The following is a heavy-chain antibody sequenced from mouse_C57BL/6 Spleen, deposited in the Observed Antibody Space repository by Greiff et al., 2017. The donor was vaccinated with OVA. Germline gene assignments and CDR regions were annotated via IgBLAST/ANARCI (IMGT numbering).Heavy chain of an antibody. D-gene: IGHD2-4*01. V-gene: IGHV5-17*01. Sequence: EVQVVESGGGLVKPGGSLKLSCAASGFTFSDYGMHWVRQAPEKGLEWVAYISSGSSTIYYADTVKGRFTISRDNAKNTLFLQMTSLRSEDTAMYYCARGYDYDLWYFDVWGTGTTVTVSS. CDR3: ARGYDYDLWYFDV. CDR2: ISSGSSTI. CDR1: GFTFSDYG. J-gene: IGHJ1*03.